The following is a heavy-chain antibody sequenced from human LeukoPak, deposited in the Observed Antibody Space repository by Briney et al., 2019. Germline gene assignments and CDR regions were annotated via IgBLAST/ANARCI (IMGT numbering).Heavy chain of an antibody. CDR1: SGSVSSYY. CDR2: IYHTGSN. J-gene: IGHJ3*02. D-gene: IGHD6-13*01. V-gene: IGHV4-59*08. Sequence: SETLSLTCLVSSGSVSSYYWTWIRQPPRKGLEWIGYIYHTGSNNYSPSLKSRVTMYVDTSKNQFSLKLSSVTAADTAMYYCAGARYTNSWYAVDNWGQGTMVTVSS. CDR3: AGARYTNSWYAVDN.